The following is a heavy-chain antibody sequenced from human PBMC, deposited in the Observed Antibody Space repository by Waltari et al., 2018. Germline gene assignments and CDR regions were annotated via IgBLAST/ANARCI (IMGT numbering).Heavy chain of an antibody. CDR1: GYSISGGYY. J-gene: IGHJ3*02. Sequence: QVQMQESGPGMVTPSETLSLTCAVTGYSISGGYYWRRVRQPPGKGLVWIAIIYQSGSTYYNPSLKSRVTISVDTSKNQFSLKLSSVTAADTAVYYCARHQQLVRRSAFDIWGQGTMVTVSS. CDR3: ARHQQLVRRSAFDI. D-gene: IGHD6-13*01. V-gene: IGHV4-38-2*01. CDR2: IYQSGST.